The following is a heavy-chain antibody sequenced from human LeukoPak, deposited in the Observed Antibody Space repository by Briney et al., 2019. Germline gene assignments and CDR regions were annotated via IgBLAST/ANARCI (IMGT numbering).Heavy chain of an antibody. CDR1: GFTFSNNA. V-gene: IGHV3-48*04. J-gene: IGHJ4*02. D-gene: IGHD6-6*01. CDR3: AREDSSSSGDY. Sequence: GGSLRLSCAGSGFTFSNNAMNWVRQAPGKGLEWVSYISSSSSTIYYADSVKGRFTISRDNAKNSLYLQMNSLRAEDTAVYYCAREDSSSSGDYWGQGTLVTVSS. CDR2: ISSSSSTI.